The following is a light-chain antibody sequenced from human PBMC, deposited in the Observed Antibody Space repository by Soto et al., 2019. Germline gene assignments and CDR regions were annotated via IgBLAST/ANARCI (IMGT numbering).Light chain of an antibody. CDR3: QQSSTWPPEVT. V-gene: IGKV3-11*01. J-gene: IGKJ3*01. CDR2: DAS. Sequence: EIVLTQSPDTLSLSPGERATLSCRASQSVSSSLAWYQQKPGQAPRLLIYDASNTATGIPARFSGSGSGADFTLAISSLETEDFAGFYCQQSSTWPPEVTLGAGTKADIK. CDR1: QSVSSS.